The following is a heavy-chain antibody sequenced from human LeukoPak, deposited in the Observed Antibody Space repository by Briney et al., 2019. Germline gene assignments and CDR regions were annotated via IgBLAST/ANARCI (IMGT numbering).Heavy chain of an antibody. V-gene: IGHV3-33*06. CDR2: IWYDGSNK. J-gene: IGHJ4*02. CDR3: AKDQEVGATLFYY. CDR1: GFTFSSYG. D-gene: IGHD1-26*01. Sequence: GRSLRLSCAASGFTFSSYGMHWVRQAPGKGLEWVAVIWYDGSNKYYADSVKGRFTISRDNSKNTLYLQMNSLRAEDTAVYYCAKDQEVGATLFYYWGQGTLVTVSS.